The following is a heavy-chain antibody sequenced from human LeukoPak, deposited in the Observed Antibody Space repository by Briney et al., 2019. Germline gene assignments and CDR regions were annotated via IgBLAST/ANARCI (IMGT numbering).Heavy chain of an antibody. CDR1: GGSISSYY. D-gene: IGHD6-19*01. CDR2: IYYSGST. CDR3: ARVAVDTFDY. J-gene: IGHJ4*02. Sequence: SETLSLTCTVSGGSISSYYWSWIRQPPGKGLEWIGYIYYSGSTNYNSSLKSRVTISVDTSKNQFSLKLSSVTAAGTAVYYRARVAVDTFDYWGQGTLVTVSS. V-gene: IGHV4-59*01.